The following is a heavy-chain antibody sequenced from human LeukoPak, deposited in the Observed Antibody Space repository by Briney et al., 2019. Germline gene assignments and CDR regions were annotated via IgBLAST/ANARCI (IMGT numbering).Heavy chain of an antibody. CDR2: INPDNGGT. V-gene: IGHV1-2*02. J-gene: IGHJ6*03. CDR3: ARDRWRLELPNSYYYYYMDV. Sequence: ASVKVSCKASGYTFADYYMNWVRQAPGQGLEWMGWINPDNGGTNYAQKFQGRVIMTRDTSITTVYMELSGLRSDDTAIYYCARDRWRLELPNSYYYYYMDVWGKGTTVTVSS. D-gene: IGHD1-7*01. CDR1: GYTFADYY.